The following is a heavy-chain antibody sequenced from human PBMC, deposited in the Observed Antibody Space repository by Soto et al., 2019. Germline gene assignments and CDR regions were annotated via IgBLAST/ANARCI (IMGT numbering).Heavy chain of an antibody. Sequence: GESLKISCKGFGGSFTNYWIGWVRQMPGKGLEWMGIIYPGDSETRYSPSFQGQVTISADKSISKAYLQWSSLKASDTAMYYCARDYCSGGSCLDYWGQGTLVTVSS. CDR2: IYPGDSET. CDR1: GGSFTNYW. V-gene: IGHV5-51*01. J-gene: IGHJ4*02. D-gene: IGHD2-15*01. CDR3: ARDYCSGGSCLDY.